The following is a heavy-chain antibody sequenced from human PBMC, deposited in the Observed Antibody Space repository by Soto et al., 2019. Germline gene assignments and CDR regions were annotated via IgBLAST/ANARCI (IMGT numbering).Heavy chain of an antibody. J-gene: IGHJ4*02. CDR1: GFTFSSYW. CDR2: IKQDGSEK. CDR3: ARVHPPPPGWIVATTGEFDY. Sequence: GGSLRLSCAASGFTFSSYWMSWVHQAPGKGLEWVANIKQDGSEKYYVDSVKGRFTISRDNAKNSLYLQMNSLRAEDTAVYYCARVHPPPPGWIVATTGEFDYWGQGTLVTVSS. V-gene: IGHV3-7*01. D-gene: IGHD5-12*01.